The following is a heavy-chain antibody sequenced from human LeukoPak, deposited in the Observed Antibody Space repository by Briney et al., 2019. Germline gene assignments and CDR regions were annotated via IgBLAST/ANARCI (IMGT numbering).Heavy chain of an antibody. CDR3: ARRVGSSDCFDY. CDR1: GYSISSGFY. V-gene: IGHV4-38-2*02. Sequence: SETLSLTCTVSGYSISSGFYWGWIRQPPGKGLEWIGNVYHGGSSYYNPSLKSRVTMSVDTSKNQFSLNLYSVTAADTAVYYCARRVGSSDCFDYWGQGTLVTVSS. D-gene: IGHD6-6*01. J-gene: IGHJ4*02. CDR2: VYHGGSS.